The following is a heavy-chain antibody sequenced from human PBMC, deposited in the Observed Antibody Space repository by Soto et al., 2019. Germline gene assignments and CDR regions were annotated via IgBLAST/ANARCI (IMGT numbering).Heavy chain of an antibody. CDR3: ARDPKTSGGQHWAFNYFDS. D-gene: IGHD7-27*01. J-gene: IGHJ4*02. CDR1: GFSFSISP. V-gene: IGHV3-30-3*01. CDR2: ISYDGTNK. Sequence: GGSLRLSCAASGFSFSISPMHWVRQAPGKGPEWVALISYDGTNKFYADSVKGRFTISRDNSKGTLYLQVDSLRPEDAAVYYCARDPKTSGGQHWAFNYFDSWGQGTLVTVSS.